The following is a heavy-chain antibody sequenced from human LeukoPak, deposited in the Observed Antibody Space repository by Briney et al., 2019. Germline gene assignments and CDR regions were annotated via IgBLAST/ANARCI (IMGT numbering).Heavy chain of an antibody. CDR2: IYNNGNT. J-gene: IGHJ5*02. V-gene: IGHV3-66*01. CDR3: ARDGGWEATPANWFDP. Sequence: PGGSLRLSCAASGFTVSSNYMTWVRQAPGKGLEWVSLIYNNGNTYYTDSVKGRFTISRDNSKNTLYLQMNSLRAEDTAVYYCARDGGWEATPANWFDPWGQGTLVTVSS. CDR1: GFTVSSNY. D-gene: IGHD1-26*01.